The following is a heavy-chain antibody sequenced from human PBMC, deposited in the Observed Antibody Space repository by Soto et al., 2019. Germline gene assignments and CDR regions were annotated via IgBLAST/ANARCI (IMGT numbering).Heavy chain of an antibody. CDR3: AGLIQLQQYYYYGMDF. Sequence: SETLSLTCAVSGGSISSNYWGWIRQPPGKGLEWIAYVFYSGHSNYNPSLKSRVTISVDTSKNQFSLKLSSVTAADTAVYYCAGLIQLQQYYYYGMDFWGQGTTVTVSS. D-gene: IGHD5-18*01. CDR2: VFYSGHS. CDR1: GGSISSNY. V-gene: IGHV4-59*12. J-gene: IGHJ6*02.